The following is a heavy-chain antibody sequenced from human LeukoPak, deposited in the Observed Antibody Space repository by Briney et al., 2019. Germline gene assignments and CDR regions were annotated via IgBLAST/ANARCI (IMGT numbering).Heavy chain of an antibody. V-gene: IGHV3-23*01. CDR3: AKDPRVGSRVATPCH. CDR2: ISDSGRST. J-gene: IGHJ4*02. CDR1: GFTFTSYA. Sequence: PGGSLRLSCAASGFTFTSYAMSWVRQAPGKGLEWVSDISDSGRSTYYADSVKGRFTISRDNSKSTLFLQMNSLGAEDTAVYYCAKDPRVGSRVATPCHWGQGTLVSVSS. D-gene: IGHD3-3*01.